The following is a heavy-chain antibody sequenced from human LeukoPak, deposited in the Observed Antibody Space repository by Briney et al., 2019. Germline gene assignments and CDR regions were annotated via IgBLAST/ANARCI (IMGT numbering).Heavy chain of an antibody. Sequence: PSETLSLTCAVYGGSFSGYYWSWIRQPPGKGLEWIGEINHSGSTNYNPSLKSRVTISVDTSKNQFSLKLSSVTAADTAVYYCARSSQRVYFDYWGQGTLVTVSS. CDR1: GGSFSGYY. J-gene: IGHJ4*02. V-gene: IGHV4-34*01. CDR3: ARSSQRVYFDY. D-gene: IGHD6-25*01. CDR2: INHSGST.